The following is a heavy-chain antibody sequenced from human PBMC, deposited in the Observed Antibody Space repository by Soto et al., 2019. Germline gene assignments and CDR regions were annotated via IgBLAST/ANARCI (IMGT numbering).Heavy chain of an antibody. CDR3: ARGRPRGAAAVWFDP. CDR1: GGSISSYY. Sequence: PSETLSLTCTVSGGSISSYYWSWIRQPAGKGLEWIGRIYTSGSTNYNPSLKSRVTMSVDTSKNQFSLKLSSVTAADTAVYYCARGRPRGAAAVWFDPWGKGTLVTVS. V-gene: IGHV4-4*07. J-gene: IGHJ5*02. CDR2: IYTSGST. D-gene: IGHD6-13*01.